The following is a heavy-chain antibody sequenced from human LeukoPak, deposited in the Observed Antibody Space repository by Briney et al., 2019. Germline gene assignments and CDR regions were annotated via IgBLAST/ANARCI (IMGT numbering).Heavy chain of an antibody. CDR3: AKATPDYYYYGTDV. CDR2: ISYDGSNK. J-gene: IGHJ6*02. CDR1: GFTFSSYG. V-gene: IGHV3-30*18. Sequence: GGSLRLSCAASGFTFSSYGMHWVRQAPGKGLEWVAVISYDGSNKYYADSVKGRFTISRDNSKNTLYLQMNSLRAEDTAVYYCAKATPDYYYYGTDVWGQGTTVTVSS. D-gene: IGHD2-15*01.